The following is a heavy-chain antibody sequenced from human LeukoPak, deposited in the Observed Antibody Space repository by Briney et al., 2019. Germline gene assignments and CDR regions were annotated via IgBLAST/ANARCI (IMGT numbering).Heavy chain of an antibody. CDR1: GYTFTGYY. Sequence: ASVKVSCKASGYTFTGYYVHWVRQAPGQGLEWMGWINPNSGGTNYAQKFQGRVTMTRDTSISTAYMELSRLRSDDTAVYYCARDIVLMVYASPSIEDYWGQGTLVTVSS. CDR2: INPNSGGT. CDR3: ARDIVLMVYASPSIEDY. D-gene: IGHD2-8*01. V-gene: IGHV1-2*02. J-gene: IGHJ4*02.